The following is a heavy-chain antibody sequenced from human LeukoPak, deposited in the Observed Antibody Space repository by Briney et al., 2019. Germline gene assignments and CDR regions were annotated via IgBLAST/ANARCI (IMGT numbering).Heavy chain of an antibody. CDR2: ISTYSGNT. Sequence: ASVKVSCKASGYTFTTYGITWVRQAPGQGLEWMGWISTYSGNTNYALKFRGRLTMTTDTSTSTVNMELRSLRPDDTAVYYCARDMVQYTHGEGGYWGQGTLVTVSS. V-gene: IGHV1-18*01. D-gene: IGHD4/OR15-4a*01. J-gene: IGHJ4*02. CDR1: GYTFTTYG. CDR3: ARDMVQYTHGEGGY.